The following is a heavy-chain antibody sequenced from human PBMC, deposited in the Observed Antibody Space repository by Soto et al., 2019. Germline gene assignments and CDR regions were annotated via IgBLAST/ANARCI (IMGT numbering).Heavy chain of an antibody. CDR3: ERYKITGLFDY. D-gene: IGHD2-8*02. CDR1: GGSISSGGDC. V-gene: IGHV4-31*03. Sequence: SQPLSLTCTVSGGSISSGGDCWSWIRQHPGKGLEWIGYIYYSGSTYYNPSLKSRVTISVDTSKNQFSLKLTSVNAADTALYYGERYKITGLFDYRGHGTLVTVSP. CDR2: IYYSGST. J-gene: IGHJ4*01.